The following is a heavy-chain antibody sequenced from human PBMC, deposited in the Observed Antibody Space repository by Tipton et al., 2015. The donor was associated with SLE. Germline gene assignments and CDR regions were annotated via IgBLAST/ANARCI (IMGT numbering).Heavy chain of an antibody. J-gene: IGHJ4*02. D-gene: IGHD6-19*01. V-gene: IGHV4-59*07. Sequence: TLSLTCTVSGGSIISNYWGWVRQPPGKGLEWIGYGYNSGTSHYNPSLKSRVTISVDTSKNQFSLKVNSVTAADTAVYYCANFGSGGFDYWGQGILVTVSS. CDR1: GGSIISNY. CDR2: GYNSGTS. CDR3: ANFGSGGFDY.